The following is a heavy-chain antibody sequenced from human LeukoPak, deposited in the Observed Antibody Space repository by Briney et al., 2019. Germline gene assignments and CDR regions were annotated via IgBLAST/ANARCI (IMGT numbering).Heavy chain of an antibody. V-gene: IGHV3-33*01. CDR1: GFTFSSYG. CDR2: IWYDGSNK. J-gene: IGHJ4*02. CDR3: ASLSRPYSSGWSEFDY. Sequence: PGGSLRLSCVASGFTFSSYGMHRVRQAPGKELEWVAVIWYDGSNKYYADSVKGRFTISRDNSKTTLYLQMNSLRAEDTAVYYCASLSRPYSSGWSEFDYWGREPWSPSPQ. D-gene: IGHD6-19*01.